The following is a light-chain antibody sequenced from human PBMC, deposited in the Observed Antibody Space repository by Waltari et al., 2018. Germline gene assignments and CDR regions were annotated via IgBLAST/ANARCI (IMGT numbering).Light chain of an antibody. V-gene: IGKV3-20*01. CDR1: QSVGTS. J-gene: IGKJ1*01. CDR2: GTF. CDR3: QHYVRLPAT. Sequence: EIVLKQSPGTLSLSPGERATLSRRASQSVGTSLAWYQQKRGQAPRLLIYGTFSRATGIPDRFSGSGSGTDFSLTISRLEPEDYAVYYCQHYVRLPATFGQGTKVEIK.